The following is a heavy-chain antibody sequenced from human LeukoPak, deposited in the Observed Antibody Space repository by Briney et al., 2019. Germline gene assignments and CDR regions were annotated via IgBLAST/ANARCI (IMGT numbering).Heavy chain of an antibody. V-gene: IGHV4-34*01. Sequence: SETLSLTCAVYGGSFSGYYWSWIRQPPGKGLEWIGEINHSGSTNYNPSLKSRVTISVDTSKNQFSLKLSSVTAADTAVYYCARRRRAAGSLGWYFDLWGRGTLVTVSS. J-gene: IGHJ2*01. CDR3: ARRRRAAGSLGWYFDL. D-gene: IGHD6-13*01. CDR1: GGSFSGYY. CDR2: INHSGST.